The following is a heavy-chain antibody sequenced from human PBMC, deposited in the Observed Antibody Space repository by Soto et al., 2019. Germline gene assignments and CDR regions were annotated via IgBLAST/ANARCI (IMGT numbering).Heavy chain of an antibody. Sequence: QVQLVESGGGVVQPGRSLRLSCAASGFTFSSYGMHWVRQATGKGLEWVAVISYDGSNKYYADSVKGRFTISRDNSKNTLYLQMNSLRAEDTAVYYCAKPRQITSLLLYYFDYWGQGTLVTVSS. CDR2: ISYDGSNK. V-gene: IGHV3-30*18. J-gene: IGHJ4*02. CDR3: AKPRQITSLLLYYFDY. CDR1: GFTFSSYG. D-gene: IGHD2-15*01.